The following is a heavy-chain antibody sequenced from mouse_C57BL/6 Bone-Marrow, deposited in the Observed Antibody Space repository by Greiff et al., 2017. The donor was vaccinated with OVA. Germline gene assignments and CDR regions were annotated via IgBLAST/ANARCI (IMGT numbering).Heavy chain of an antibody. CDR2: ISDGGSYT. D-gene: IGHD2-3*01. Sequence: EVNVVESGGGLVKPGGSLKLSCAASGFTFSSYAMSWVRQTPEKRLEWVATISDGGSYTYYPDNVKGRFTISRDNAKNNLYLQMSHLKSEDTAMYYCARDYDGYFAWFAYWGQGTLVTVSA. CDR3: ARDYDGYFAWFAY. CDR1: GFTFSSYA. V-gene: IGHV5-4*01. J-gene: IGHJ3*01.